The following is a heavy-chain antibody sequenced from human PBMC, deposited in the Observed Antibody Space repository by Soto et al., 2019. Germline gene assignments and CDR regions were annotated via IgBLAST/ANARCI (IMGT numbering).Heavy chain of an antibody. CDR1: GRSMISYY. V-gene: IGHV4-4*07. CDR2: IYTGGNT. CDR3: AREGDDRHFFFDS. J-gene: IGHJ4*02. D-gene: IGHD3-3*02. Sequence: PSETLSLTCNVSGRSMISYYCILIRQPAGKGLEWIGRIYTGGNTNYNPSLKSRVTMSVDTSKSQFSLSLTSVTAADTAVYYCAREGDDRHFFFDSWGQGTLVTVSS.